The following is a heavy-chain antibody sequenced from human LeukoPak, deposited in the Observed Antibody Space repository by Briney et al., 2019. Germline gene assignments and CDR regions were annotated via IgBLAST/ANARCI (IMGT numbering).Heavy chain of an antibody. CDR3: ARVGPTYYDYVWGSYRPTPFDY. D-gene: IGHD3-16*02. CDR1: GGSFSGYY. Sequence: SETLSLTCAVYGGSFSGYYWSRIRQPPGKGLEWIGEINHSGSTNYNPSLKSRVTISVDTSKNQFSLKLSSVTAADTAVYYCARVGPTYYDYVWGSYRPTPFDYWGQGTLVTVSS. V-gene: IGHV4-34*01. CDR2: INHSGST. J-gene: IGHJ4*02.